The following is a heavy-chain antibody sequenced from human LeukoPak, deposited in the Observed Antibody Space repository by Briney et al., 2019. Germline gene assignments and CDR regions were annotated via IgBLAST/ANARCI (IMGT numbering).Heavy chain of an antibody. CDR1: GGSISNRNYH. Sequence: SETLSLTCTVSGGSISNRNYHWGWIRQPPGKGLEWIGSICSSGSAYYNPSLKSRVTTSIDTSKNQFSLNLNSVTAADTAVYYCARDLKGYYGLGSYSSAYWGQGTLVTVSS. CDR2: ICSSGSA. V-gene: IGHV4-39*02. D-gene: IGHD3-10*01. J-gene: IGHJ4*02. CDR3: ARDLKGYYGLGSYSSAY.